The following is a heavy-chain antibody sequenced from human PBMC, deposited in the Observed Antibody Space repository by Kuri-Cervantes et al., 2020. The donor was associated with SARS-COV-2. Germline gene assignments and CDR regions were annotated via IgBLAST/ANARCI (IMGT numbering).Heavy chain of an antibody. CDR2: INSDGSST. Sequence: GESLKISCAASGFTFSSYWMHWVRQAPGEGLVWVSRINSDGSSTSYADSVKGRFTISRDNAKNTLYLQMNSLRAEDTAVYYCARDVVHDFWSGYENWFDPWGQGTLVTVSS. D-gene: IGHD3-3*01. J-gene: IGHJ5*02. CDR1: GFTFSSYW. V-gene: IGHV3-74*01. CDR3: ARDVVHDFWSGYENWFDP.